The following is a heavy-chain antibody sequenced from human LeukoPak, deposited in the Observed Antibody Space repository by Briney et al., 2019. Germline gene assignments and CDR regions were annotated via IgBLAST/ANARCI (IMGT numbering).Heavy chain of an antibody. D-gene: IGHD6-6*01. CDR2: IWYDGSNG. Sequence: GGSLRLSCAASGFTFSNYGMHWGRQAPGKGLEWVAVIWYDGSNGYYADSVKGRFTTSRDNSKNTLYLQMNSLRAEDTAVYYCARDPYSSTWSYGMDVWGQGTTVTVSS. CDR3: ARDPYSSTWSYGMDV. J-gene: IGHJ6*02. V-gene: IGHV3-33*01. CDR1: GFTFSNYG.